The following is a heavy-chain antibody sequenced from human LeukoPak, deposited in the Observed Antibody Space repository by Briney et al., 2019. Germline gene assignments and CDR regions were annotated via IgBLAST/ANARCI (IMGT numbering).Heavy chain of an antibody. D-gene: IGHD4-17*01. CDR2: IYYSGST. CDR1: GGSISSGGYY. V-gene: IGHV4-31*03. Sequence: KPSQTLSLTCTVSGGSISSGGYYWSWIRQHPGKGLEWIGCIYYSGSTYYNPSLKSRVTISVDTSKNQFSLKLSSVTAAGTAVYYCARADGDYVLLYYFDYWGQGTLVTVSS. J-gene: IGHJ4*02. CDR3: ARADGDYVLLYYFDY.